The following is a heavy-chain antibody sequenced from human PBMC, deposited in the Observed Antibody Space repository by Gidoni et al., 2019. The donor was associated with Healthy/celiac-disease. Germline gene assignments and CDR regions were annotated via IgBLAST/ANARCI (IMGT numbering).Heavy chain of an antibody. V-gene: IGHV4-39*01. Sequence: QLQLQESGPGLVKPSATLSLTCTVSGGSISSRRYYWGWIRQPPGKGLEWIGSIYYSGSTYYNPSLKSRVTISVDTSKNQFSLKLSSVTAADTAVYYCARLTVTTGSFDYWGQGTLVTVSS. D-gene: IGHD4-17*01. J-gene: IGHJ4*02. CDR1: GGSISSRRYY. CDR3: ARLTVTTGSFDY. CDR2: IYYSGST.